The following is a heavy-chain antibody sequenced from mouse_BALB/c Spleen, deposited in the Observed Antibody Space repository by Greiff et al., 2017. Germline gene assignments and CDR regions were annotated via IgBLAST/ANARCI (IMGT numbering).Heavy chain of an antibody. CDR1: GFTFSSFG. Sequence: EVKVVESGGGLVQPGGSRKLSCAASGFTFSSFGMHWVRQAPEKGLEWVAYISSGSSTIYYADTVKGRFTISRDNPKNTLFLQMTSLRSEDTAMYYCARGNLYAMDYWGQGTSVTVSS. V-gene: IGHV5-17*02. J-gene: IGHJ4*01. D-gene: IGHD2-1*01. CDR2: ISSGSSTI. CDR3: ARGNLYAMDY.